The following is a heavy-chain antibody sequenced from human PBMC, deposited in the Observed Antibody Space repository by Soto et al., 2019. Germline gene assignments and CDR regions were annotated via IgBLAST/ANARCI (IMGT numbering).Heavy chain of an antibody. V-gene: IGHV4-30-2*01. CDR2: IYHSGST. CDR3: ARRAYCSGGSCYPDNWFDP. CDR1: GGSISSGGYS. Sequence: QLQLQESGSGLVKPSQTLSLTCAVSGGSISSGGYSWSWIRQPQGKGLEWIGYIYHSGSTYYNPSLKSRVTISVDRSKNQFSLKLSSVTAADTAVYYCARRAYCSGGSCYPDNWFDPWGQGTLVTVSS. J-gene: IGHJ5*02. D-gene: IGHD2-15*01.